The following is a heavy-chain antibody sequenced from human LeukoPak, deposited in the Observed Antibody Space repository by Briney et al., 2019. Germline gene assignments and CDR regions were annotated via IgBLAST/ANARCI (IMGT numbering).Heavy chain of an antibody. V-gene: IGHV1-8*01. CDR1: GYTFTSYD. CDR2: MNPNSGNT. Sequence: ASVKVSCKASGYTFTSYDVHWVRQAPGQGLEWMGWMNPNSGNTVYAQKFQGRVTMTRDTSISTAYMELNSLRSEDTAVYYCARLVVRGTTGDGGDYWGQGTLVTVSS. CDR3: ARLVVRGTTGDGGDY. J-gene: IGHJ4*02. D-gene: IGHD3-10*01.